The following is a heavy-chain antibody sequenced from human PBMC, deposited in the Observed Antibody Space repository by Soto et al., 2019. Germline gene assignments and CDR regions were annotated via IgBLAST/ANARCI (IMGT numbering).Heavy chain of an antibody. CDR2: ISYDGSNE. J-gene: IGHJ6*02. CDR1: GFTFSSHA. CDR3: ARGTTTSAFSGMDV. D-gene: IGHD1-1*01. Sequence: QVQLVESGGGVVQPGRSLRLSCAASGFTFSSHAMNWVRQAPGKGLEWVAVISYDGSNEYNSESVKGRFTISRDNSKNTLSLKMNSLRAEDTAMYFCARGTTTSAFSGMDVWGQGTTVTVSS. V-gene: IGHV3-30-3*01.